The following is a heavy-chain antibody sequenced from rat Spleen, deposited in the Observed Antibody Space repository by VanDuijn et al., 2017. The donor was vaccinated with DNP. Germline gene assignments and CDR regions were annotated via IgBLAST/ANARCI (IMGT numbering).Heavy chain of an antibody. D-gene: IGHD1-11*01. J-gene: IGHJ2*01. CDR2: IIYSGST. V-gene: IGHV3-1*01. CDR1: GSSISSNY. Sequence: EVQLQESGPGLVKPSQSLSLTCSVTGSSISSNYWGWIRKFPGNKMEWMGYIIYSGSTSYNPSLKRRISITRDTSKNQFFLQLNSVTTEDTATYYCTRGPNYGGYADYFDYWGQGVMVTVSS. CDR3: TRGPNYGGYADYFDY.